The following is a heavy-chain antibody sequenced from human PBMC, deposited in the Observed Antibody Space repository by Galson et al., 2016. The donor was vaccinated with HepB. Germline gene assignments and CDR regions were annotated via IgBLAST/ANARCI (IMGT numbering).Heavy chain of an antibody. Sequence: SLRLSCAVSGFTFSSYAMTWVRQAPGKGLEWVSSASGGGYGTYYADSVKGRFTISRDNSKNTLDLQMNSLRADDTAVYYCARLTLPGICCYFYYWGQGALVTVSS. CDR2: ASGGGYGT. V-gene: IGHV3-23*01. D-gene: IGHD2-8*01. CDR3: ARLTLPGICCYFYY. J-gene: IGHJ4*02. CDR1: GFTFSSYA.